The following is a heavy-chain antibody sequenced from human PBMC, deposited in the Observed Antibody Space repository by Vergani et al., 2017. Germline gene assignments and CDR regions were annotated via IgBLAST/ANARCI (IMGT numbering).Heavy chain of an antibody. J-gene: IGHJ4*02. CDR3: ARDRSYSWSSPFDY. Sequence: QVQLVESGGGLVKPGGSLRLSCAASGFTFSDYYMTWIRQAPGKGLEWVSYISSSGSTINYADSVKGRFTISRDNAKNSLYLQMNSLRDDDTAVYFCARDRSYSWSSPFDYWGQGTLVTVSS. D-gene: IGHD1-26*01. CDR1: GFTFSDYY. CDR2: ISSSGSTI. V-gene: IGHV3-11*01.